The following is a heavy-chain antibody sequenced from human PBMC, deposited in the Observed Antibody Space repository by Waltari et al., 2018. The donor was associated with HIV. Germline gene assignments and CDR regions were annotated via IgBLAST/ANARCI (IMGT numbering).Heavy chain of an antibody. CDR2: IYYSGST. D-gene: IGHD3-22*01. CDR1: GGSISSSSYS. CDR3: ATRGYYDSSGYFQH. Sequence: QLQLQESGPGLVKPSETLSLTCTVSGGSISSSSYSWGWIRQPPGKGLEWIGSIYYSGSTYYNPSLKSRVTISVDTSKNQFSLKLSSVTAADTAVYYCATRGYYDSSGYFQHWGQGTLVTVSS. V-gene: IGHV4-39*07. J-gene: IGHJ1*01.